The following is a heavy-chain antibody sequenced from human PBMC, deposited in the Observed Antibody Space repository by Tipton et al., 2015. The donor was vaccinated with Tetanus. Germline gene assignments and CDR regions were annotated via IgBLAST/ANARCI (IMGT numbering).Heavy chain of an antibody. D-gene: IGHD5-12*01. V-gene: IGHV4-61*08. Sequence: GLVKPSETLSLTCTVSGSPISRSGHYWTWIRQPPGKEPEWVGYVYHSGATNYHPSLKSRLAISADTSKNQFSLNLRSVITADTAVYYCARANNDYPKKGPFDYWGQGILVIVSS. J-gene: IGHJ4*02. CDR1: GSPISRSGHY. CDR3: ARANNDYPKKGPFDY. CDR2: VYHSGAT.